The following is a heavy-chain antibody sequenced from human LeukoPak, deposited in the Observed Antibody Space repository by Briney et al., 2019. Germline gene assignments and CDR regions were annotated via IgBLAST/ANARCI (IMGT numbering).Heavy chain of an antibody. CDR2: IYYSGST. D-gene: IGHD2-15*01. J-gene: IGHJ4*02. Sequence: PSETLSLTCTVSGGSISSSSYYWGWIRQPPGKGLEWIGSIYYSGSTYYNPSLKSRVTISVDTSKNQFSLKLSSVTAPDTAVYYCARYQGYCSGGSCYHYFDYWGQGTLVTVSS. CDR3: ARYQGYCSGGSCYHYFDY. CDR1: GGSISSSSYY. V-gene: IGHV4-39*01.